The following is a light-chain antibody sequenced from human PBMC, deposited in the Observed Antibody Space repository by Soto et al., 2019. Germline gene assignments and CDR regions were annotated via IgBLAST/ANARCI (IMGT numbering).Light chain of an antibody. V-gene: IGKV1-5*03. CDR2: KAS. CDR1: QITSSY. Sequence: DIQMTQSPSTLSASVGDRVTITCRASQITSSYLAWYQQKPGKAPRLLIYKASTLEIGVPSRFSGSGSGTEIALTSSSLQPDDVAIYYCEKYTDYSSTFGQGTKVDIK. CDR3: EKYTDYSST. J-gene: IGKJ1*01.